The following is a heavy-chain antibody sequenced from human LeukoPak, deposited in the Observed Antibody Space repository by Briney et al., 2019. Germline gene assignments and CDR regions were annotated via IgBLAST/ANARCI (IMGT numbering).Heavy chain of an antibody. CDR3: ARAHQSSPNYFDY. CDR1: GYTFTSYG. D-gene: IGHD2-8*01. Sequence: ASVKVSCKASGYTFTSYGISWVRQAPGQGLEWMGGIIPIFGTANYAQKFQGRVTITADESTSTAYMELSSLRSEDTAVYYCARAHQSSPNYFDYWGQGTLVTVSS. CDR2: IIPIFGTA. J-gene: IGHJ4*02. V-gene: IGHV1-69*13.